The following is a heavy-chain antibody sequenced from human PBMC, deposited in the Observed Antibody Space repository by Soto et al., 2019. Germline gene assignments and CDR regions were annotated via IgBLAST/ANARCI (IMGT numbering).Heavy chain of an antibody. J-gene: IGHJ5*02. CDR2: IIPIFGTA. CDR3: ASRDRSSWYSWFDP. V-gene: IGHV1-69*13. CDR1: GGTFSSYA. Sequence: ASVKVSCKASGGTFSSYAISWVRQAPGQGLEWMGGIIPIFGTANYAQKFQGRVTITADESTSTAYMELSSLRSEDTAVYYCASRDRSSWYSWFDPWGQGTLVTVSS. D-gene: IGHD6-13*01.